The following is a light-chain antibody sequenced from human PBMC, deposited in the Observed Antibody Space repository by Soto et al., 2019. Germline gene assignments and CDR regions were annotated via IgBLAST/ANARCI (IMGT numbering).Light chain of an antibody. V-gene: IGLV2-14*01. Sequence: QSVLTQPASVSGSPGQSITISCTGTSSDVGGYNYVSWYQQHPGKAPKLMIYEVSNRPSGVSNRFSGSKSGNTASLTISGLQAEDEADYYCSLYTSSSTYVLGTGTKLTVL. CDR3: SLYTSSSTYV. J-gene: IGLJ1*01. CDR1: SSDVGGYNY. CDR2: EVS.